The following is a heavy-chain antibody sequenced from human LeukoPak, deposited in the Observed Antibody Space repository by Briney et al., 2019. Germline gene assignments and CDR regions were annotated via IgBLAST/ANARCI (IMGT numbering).Heavy chain of an antibody. J-gene: IGHJ4*02. CDR3: AKGVRYLDWWILDY. Sequence: GGSLRLSCAASGFTFSNYAMGWVRQAPGKGLEWVSGISGSDYAYYTDSVKGRFTISRDNSKNALYLQMNTLRAEDTAVYYCAKGVRYLDWWILDYWGQGTLVPVSS. CDR2: ISGSDYA. D-gene: IGHD3-9*01. V-gene: IGHV3-23*01. CDR1: GFTFSNYA.